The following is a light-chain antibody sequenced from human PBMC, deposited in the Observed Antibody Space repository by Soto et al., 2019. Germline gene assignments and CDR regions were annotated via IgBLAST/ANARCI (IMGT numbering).Light chain of an antibody. V-gene: IGLV1-44*01. CDR1: SSNIGSNT. CDR2: SNN. Sequence: QSVLTQPPSASGTAGQRVTISCSGSSSNIGSNTVNWYQQLPGTAPKLLIYSNNQRPSGVPDRFSDSKSGTSASLAISGLQSEDEADYYCAAWDDSLNGPVFGGGTKLTVL. J-gene: IGLJ3*02. CDR3: AAWDDSLNGPV.